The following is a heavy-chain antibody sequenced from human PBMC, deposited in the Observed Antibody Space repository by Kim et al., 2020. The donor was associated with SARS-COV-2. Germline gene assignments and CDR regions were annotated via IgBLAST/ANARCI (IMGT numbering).Heavy chain of an antibody. V-gene: IGHV4-59*01. CDR1: GGSISSYY. J-gene: IGHJ4*02. CDR3: ARGNSGLHYSDL. D-gene: IGHD5-12*01. CDR2: IDYSGST. Sequence: SETLSLTCTVSGGSISSYYWSWIRLPPGKGLEWIGNIDYSGSTNYNPSLKSRVTISVDTSKNQFSLKLSSVTSADKAVYYCARGNSGLHYSDLWGQGILVTVSS.